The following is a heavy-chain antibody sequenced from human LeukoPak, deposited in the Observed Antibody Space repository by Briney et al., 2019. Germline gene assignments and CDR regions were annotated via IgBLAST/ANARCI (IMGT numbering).Heavy chain of an antibody. CDR2: ISGSGGST. CDR1: GFTFSSYA. CDR3: ARARDILTGSGANWFDP. D-gene: IGHD3-9*01. Sequence: PGGSLRLSCAASGFTFSSYAMSWVRQAPGKGLEWVSAISGSGGSTYYADSVKGRFTISRDNAKNSLYLQMNSLRAEDTAVYYCARARDILTGSGANWFDPWGQGTLVTVSS. J-gene: IGHJ5*02. V-gene: IGHV3-23*01.